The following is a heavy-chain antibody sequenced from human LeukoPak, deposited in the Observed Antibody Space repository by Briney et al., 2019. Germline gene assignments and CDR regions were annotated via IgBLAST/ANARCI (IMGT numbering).Heavy chain of an antibody. Sequence: SETLSLTCAVYGGSFSGYYWSWIRQPPGKGLEWIGEINHSGSTNYNPSLKSRVTISVDTSKNQFSLKLSSVTAADTAVYYCAREDTAMAYFDYWGQGTLVTVSS. CDR2: INHSGST. V-gene: IGHV4-34*01. D-gene: IGHD5-18*01. J-gene: IGHJ4*02. CDR3: AREDTAMAYFDY. CDR1: GGSFSGYY.